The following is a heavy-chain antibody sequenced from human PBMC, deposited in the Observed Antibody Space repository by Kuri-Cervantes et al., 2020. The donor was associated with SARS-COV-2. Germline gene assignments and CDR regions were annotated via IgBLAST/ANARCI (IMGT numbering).Heavy chain of an antibody. CDR2: IYYSGST. J-gene: IGHJ4*02. CDR1: GGSISSSSYY. CDR3: ARDSKYSSSSSYFDY. V-gene: IGHV4-39*02. Sequence: ESLKISCTVSGGSISSSSYYWGWIRQPPGKGLEWIGSIYYSGSTYYNPSLKSRVTVSVDTSKNQFSLKLSSVTAADTAVYYCARDSKYSSSSSYFDYWGQGTLVTVSS. D-gene: IGHD6-6*01.